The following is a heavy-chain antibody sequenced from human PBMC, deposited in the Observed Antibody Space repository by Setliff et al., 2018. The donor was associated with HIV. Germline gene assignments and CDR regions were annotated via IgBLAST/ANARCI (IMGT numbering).Heavy chain of an antibody. CDR1: GFSFSNYW. V-gene: IGHV3-7*01. CDR2: IKQDGSEI. CDR3: ARLRLYNSALDY. J-gene: IGHJ4*02. Sequence: PGGSLRLSCAASGFSFSNYWMDWVRQAPGKGLEWVATIKQDGSEIYHVDSVKGRFTISRDISENALYLQIDSLRPEDTAVYYCARLRLYNSALDYWGQGTLVTVSS. D-gene: IGHD3-10*01.